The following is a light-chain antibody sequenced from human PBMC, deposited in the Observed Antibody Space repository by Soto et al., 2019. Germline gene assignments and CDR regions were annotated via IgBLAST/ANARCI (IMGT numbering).Light chain of an antibody. V-gene: IGKV1-27*01. CDR2: AAS. CDR3: QTYNSAPFT. CDR1: QAISNY. Sequence: DIQMTQSPSSLSTSVGDRVTITCRASQAISNYLAWYQQKPGKVPKLLIYAASTLQSGVPSRFSGSGSGTDFTLTINSLQPEDVATYYCQTYNSAPFTFGPGTQVDIK. J-gene: IGKJ3*01.